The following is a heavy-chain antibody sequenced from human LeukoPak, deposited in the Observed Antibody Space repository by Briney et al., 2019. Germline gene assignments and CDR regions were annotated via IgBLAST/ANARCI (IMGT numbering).Heavy chain of an antibody. CDR3: ARVKHDFWSGYLGYFDY. CDR2: IKQDGSEK. D-gene: IGHD3-3*01. V-gene: IGHV3-7*01. Sequence: QSGGSLRLSCAASGFTFSSYWMSWVRQAPGKGLEWVANIKQDGSEKYYVDSVKGRFTISRDNAKNSLYLQMNSLRAEDTAVYYCARVKHDFWSGYLGYFDYWGQGTLVTVSS. CDR1: GFTFSSYW. J-gene: IGHJ4*02.